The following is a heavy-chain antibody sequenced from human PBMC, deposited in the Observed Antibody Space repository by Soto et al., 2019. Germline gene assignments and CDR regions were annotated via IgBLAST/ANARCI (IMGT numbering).Heavy chain of an antibody. CDR2: IYYSGST. CDR1: GGSLSSSSYY. J-gene: IGHJ5*02. D-gene: IGHD1-7*01. V-gene: IGHV4-39*01. CDR3: ARHEDLRWGGLLNWNYVGWFDP. Sequence: PSETLSLTCTVSGGSLSSSSYYWGWIRQPPGKGLEWIGSIYYSGSTYYNPSLKSRVTISVDTSKNQFSLKLSSVTAADTAVYYCARHEDLRWGGLLNWNYVGWFDPWGQGTLVTVSS.